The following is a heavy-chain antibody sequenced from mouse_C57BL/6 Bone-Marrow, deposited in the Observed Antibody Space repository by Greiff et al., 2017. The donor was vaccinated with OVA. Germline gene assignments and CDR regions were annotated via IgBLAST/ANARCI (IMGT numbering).Heavy chain of an antibody. CDR1: GYTFTSYW. CDR3: TRWGDWFAY. CDR2: IYTGNSDT. V-gene: IGHV1-5*01. J-gene: IGHJ3*01. Sequence: VQLKQSGTVLARPGASVKMSCKTSGYTFTSYWMHWVQQRPGQGLEWIGAIYTGNSDTSYNQKFTGKAKLTAVTSGSTAYMELSSLTNEDSAVYCCTRWGDWFAYWGQGTLVTVSA.